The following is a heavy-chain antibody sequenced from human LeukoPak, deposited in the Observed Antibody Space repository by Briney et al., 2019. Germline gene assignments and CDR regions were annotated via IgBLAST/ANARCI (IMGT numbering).Heavy chain of an antibody. CDR3: ATSGSYYRAPDY. V-gene: IGHV4-39*01. J-gene: IGHJ4*02. Sequence: SETLSLTCTVSGGSISSGDYYWGWIRQPPGKGLEWVGTIHYSGSTYYNPSLKSRVTMSVDTSKNQFSLRLSSVTAADTAVYYCATSGSYYRAPDYWGQGTLVTVSA. D-gene: IGHD3-10*01. CDR1: GGSISSGDYY. CDR2: IHYSGST.